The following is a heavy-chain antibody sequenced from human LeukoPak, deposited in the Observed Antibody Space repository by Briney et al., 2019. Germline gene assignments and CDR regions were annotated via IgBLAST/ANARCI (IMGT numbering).Heavy chain of an antibody. Sequence: HPGGSLRLSCAASGFTFSTYSMNWVRQAPGKGLEWVSVIYSGGSTYYADSVKGRFTISRDNSKNTLYLQMNSLRAEDAAVYYCAITTVTNGLDYWGQGTLVTVSS. CDR1: GFTFSTYS. D-gene: IGHD4-17*01. CDR3: AITTVTNGLDY. V-gene: IGHV3-53*01. J-gene: IGHJ4*02. CDR2: IYSGGST.